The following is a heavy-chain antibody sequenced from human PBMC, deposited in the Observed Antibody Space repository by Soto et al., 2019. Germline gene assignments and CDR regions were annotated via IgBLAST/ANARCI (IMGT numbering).Heavy chain of an antibody. D-gene: IGHD6-13*01. Sequence: ASVKVSCKTSGYTFTNFGLSWVRQAPGQGLEWMGWISAYNGNTNYAQKFQGRVTMTRDTSTSTAYMELRSLRSEDTAVYYCARPHFSSSYYFDYWGQGTLVTVSS. CDR3: ARPHFSSSYYFDY. CDR1: GYTFTNFG. CDR2: ISAYNGNT. V-gene: IGHV1-18*01. J-gene: IGHJ4*02.